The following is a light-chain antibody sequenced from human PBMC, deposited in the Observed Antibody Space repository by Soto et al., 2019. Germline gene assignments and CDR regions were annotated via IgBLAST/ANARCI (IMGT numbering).Light chain of an antibody. J-gene: IGKJ1*01. Sequence: EIVMTQSPATLSVSPGERATLSCRASQSVGANLAWYQQKPGQAPRLLIYGASTRAAGIAPRFSGGVSGTEFTLTISSLQSEDFGLYYSQQYTYWPRTFGQGTKVGIK. CDR2: GAS. CDR1: QSVGAN. CDR3: QQYTYWPRT. V-gene: IGKV3-15*01.